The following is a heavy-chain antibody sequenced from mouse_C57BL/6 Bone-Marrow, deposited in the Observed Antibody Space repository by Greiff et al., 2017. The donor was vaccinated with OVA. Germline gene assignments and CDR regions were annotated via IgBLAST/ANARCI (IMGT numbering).Heavy chain of an antibody. CDR3: ARAFITTVVADFDY. J-gene: IGHJ2*01. D-gene: IGHD1-1*01. CDR1: GYTFTDYY. Sequence: VQLVESGPELVKPGASVKISCKASGYTFTDYYINWVKQRPGQGLEWIGWIFPGSGSPYYNEKFKGKATLTVDNSSSTAYMLLSSLTSEDSAVYFCARAFITTVVADFDYWGQGTTLTVSS. V-gene: IGHV1-75*01. CDR2: IFPGSGSP.